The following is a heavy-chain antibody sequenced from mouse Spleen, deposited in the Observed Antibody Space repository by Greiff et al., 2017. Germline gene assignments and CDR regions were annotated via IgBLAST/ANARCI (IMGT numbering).Heavy chain of an antibody. CDR3: ARWVTTVVEGPAY. J-gene: IGHJ3*01. CDR2: IDPSDSYT. D-gene: IGHD1-1*01. Sequence: VQLQQPGAELVRPGTSVKLSCKASGYTFTSYWMHWVKQRPGQGLEWIGVIDPSDSYTNYNQKFKGKATLTVDTSSSTAYMQLSSLTSEDSAVYYCARWVTTVVEGPAYWGQGTLVTVSA. CDR1: GYTFTSYW. V-gene: IGHV1-59*01.